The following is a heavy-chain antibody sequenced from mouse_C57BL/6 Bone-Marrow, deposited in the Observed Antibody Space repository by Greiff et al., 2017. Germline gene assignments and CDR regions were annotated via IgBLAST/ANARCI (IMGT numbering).Heavy chain of an antibody. Sequence: VQLQQSGPELVKPGASVKISCKASGYSFTDYNMNWVKQSNGKSLEWIGVINPNYGTTSYNQKFKSEATLSVDKSSRTAYMELSSLTSEDSAVYYCARSYDYDDYTMDYWGQGTSVTVSS. D-gene: IGHD2-4*01. CDR2: INPNYGTT. J-gene: IGHJ4*01. CDR3: ARSYDYDDYTMDY. V-gene: IGHV1-39*01. CDR1: GYSFTDYN.